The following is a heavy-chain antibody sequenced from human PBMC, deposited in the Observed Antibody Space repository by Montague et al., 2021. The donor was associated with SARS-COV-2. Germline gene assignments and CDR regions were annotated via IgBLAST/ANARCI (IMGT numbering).Heavy chain of an antibody. J-gene: IGHJ4*02. V-gene: IGHV3-48*03. CDR1: GFTFRSYD. CDR2: INTGGDTM. CDR3: AAGGSINY. D-gene: IGHD3-10*01. Sequence: SLRLSCAASGFTFRSYDMHWVRQPPGKGLQWVSYINTGGDTMFYADSVKGRFTTSRDDAKNSLFLQINSLRADDTGVYYCAAGGSINYWGQGTLVTVSP.